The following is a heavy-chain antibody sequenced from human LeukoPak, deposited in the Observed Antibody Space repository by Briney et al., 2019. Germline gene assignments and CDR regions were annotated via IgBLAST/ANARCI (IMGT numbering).Heavy chain of an antibody. CDR1: GFTFSSYW. V-gene: IGHV3-7*01. CDR2: IKQDGGEK. J-gene: IGHJ6*03. D-gene: IGHD6-19*01. CDR3: ARVSTSGWYQYYYYYYMDV. Sequence: GSLRLSCAASGFTFSSYWMSWVRQAPEKGPEWVANIKQDGGEKYYVDSVKGRFTISRDNAKNSLYLQMNSLRAEDTAVYYCARVSTSGWYQYYYYYYMDVWAKGPRSPSP.